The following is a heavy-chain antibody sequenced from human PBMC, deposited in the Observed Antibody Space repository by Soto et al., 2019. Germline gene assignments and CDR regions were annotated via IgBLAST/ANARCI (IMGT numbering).Heavy chain of an antibody. V-gene: IGHV3-30*18. CDR1: GFTFSSYG. J-gene: IGHJ6*02. CDR2: ISYDGSNK. D-gene: IGHD1-26*01. Sequence: GGSLRLSCAASGFTFSSYGMHWVRQAPGKGLEWVAAISYDGSNKYYADSVKGRFTISGDNSKNTLYLQMNSLRAEDTAVYYCAKAQNSGSYRYYYYYGMDVWGQGTTVTVSS. CDR3: AKAQNSGSYRYYYYYGMDV.